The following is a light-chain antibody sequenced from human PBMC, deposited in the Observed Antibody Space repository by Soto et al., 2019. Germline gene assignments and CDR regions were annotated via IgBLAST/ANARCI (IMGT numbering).Light chain of an antibody. CDR2: DAS. V-gene: IGKV3-11*01. CDR1: QSVSSN. CDR3: QQRANWPWT. Sequence: EIVMTQSPATLSVSPGERATLSCRASQSVSSNLAWYQQKPDQAPRLFIYDASNRATGIPARFSGSGSGTDFTLTISSLEPEDFAVYYCQQRANWPWTFGQGTKVDIK. J-gene: IGKJ1*01.